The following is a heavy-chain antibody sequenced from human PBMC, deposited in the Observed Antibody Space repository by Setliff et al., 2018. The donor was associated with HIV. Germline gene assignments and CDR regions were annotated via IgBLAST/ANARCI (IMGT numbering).Heavy chain of an antibody. V-gene: IGHV3-33*03. CDR2: IWFDGSRK. CDR1: GFTFTNHA. Sequence: PGGSLRLSCATSGFTFTNHAMHWVRQAPGKGLEWVAVIWFDGSRKYYGDSVKGRFTISRDNAKNLLLLQMTSLRVDDTAVYYCVRWEQDRLDYYYMDVWGKGTSVTVSS. CDR3: VRWEQDRLDYYYMDV. J-gene: IGHJ6*03. D-gene: IGHD1-26*01.